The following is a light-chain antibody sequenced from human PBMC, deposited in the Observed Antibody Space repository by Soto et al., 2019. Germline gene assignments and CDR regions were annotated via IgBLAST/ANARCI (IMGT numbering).Light chain of an antibody. V-gene: IGKV3-15*01. CDR1: QSVGTK. Sequence: EIVLTQSPATLSVSPGEGATLSCRASQSVGTKLAWYQHKPGQAPRLLIYGTSTRATGIPAMFSGSRSGTEFTLTISSLQSEDCAVYYCQQYNDWPPEYTFGQGTKLEI. CDR2: GTS. CDR3: QQYNDWPPEYT. J-gene: IGKJ2*01.